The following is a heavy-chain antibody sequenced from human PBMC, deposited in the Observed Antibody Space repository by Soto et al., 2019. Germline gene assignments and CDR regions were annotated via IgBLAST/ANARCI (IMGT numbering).Heavy chain of an antibody. J-gene: IGHJ3*02. CDR3: AAEAFYDWGDAFDI. CDR2: IVVGSGNT. D-gene: IGHD3-16*01. CDR1: GFTFTSSA. Sequence: GASVKVSCKASGFTFTSSAMQWVRQARGQRLEWIGWIVVGSGNTNYAQKFQERVTITRDMSTSTAYTELSSLRSEDTAVYYCAAEAFYDWGDAFDIWGQGTMVTVSS. V-gene: IGHV1-58*02.